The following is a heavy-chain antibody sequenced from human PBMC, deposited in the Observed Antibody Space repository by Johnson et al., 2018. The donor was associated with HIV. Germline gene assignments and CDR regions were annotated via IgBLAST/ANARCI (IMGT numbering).Heavy chain of an antibody. Sequence: VQLVESGGSVVRRGGSLRLSCAASGFTFDDYGMSWVRQGPGKGLEWVSGINWNGGSTYYANSVKGRFTISRDNSKNTLYLQMNSLKTEDTAVYYCTTGWYSGYDLPNAFDIWGQGTMVTVSS. V-gene: IGHV3-20*04. CDR2: INWNGGST. CDR1: GFTFDDYG. J-gene: IGHJ3*02. D-gene: IGHD5-12*01. CDR3: TTGWYSGYDLPNAFDI.